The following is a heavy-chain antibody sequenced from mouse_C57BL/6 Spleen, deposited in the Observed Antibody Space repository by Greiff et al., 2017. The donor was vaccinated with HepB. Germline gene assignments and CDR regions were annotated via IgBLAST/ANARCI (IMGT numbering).Heavy chain of an antibody. V-gene: IGHV5-6*01. Sequence: EVQGVESGGDLVKPGGSLKLSCAASGFTFSSYGMSWVRQTPDKRLEWVATISSGGSYTYYPDSVKGRFTISRDNAKNTLYLQMSSLKSEDTAMYYCARHYGGYFDYWGQGTTLTVSS. CDR3: ARHYGGYFDY. CDR2: ISSGGSYT. CDR1: GFTFSSYG. J-gene: IGHJ2*01. D-gene: IGHD1-1*02.